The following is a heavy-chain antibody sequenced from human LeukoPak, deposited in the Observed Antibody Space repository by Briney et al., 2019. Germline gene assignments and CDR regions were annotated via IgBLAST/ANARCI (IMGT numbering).Heavy chain of an antibody. J-gene: IGHJ4*02. CDR3: ARDLFLSGIPAAGVFDY. CDR1: GFTFSNYW. D-gene: IGHD6-25*01. CDR2: IRQDGSDK. Sequence: GGSVRLSCAASGFTFSNYWMSWVRQAPGKGLEWVANIRQDGSDKYYMESVKGRFTISRDNANSSLYLQMNSLRAEDTAVYYCARDLFLSGIPAAGVFDYWGQGTLVTVSS. V-gene: IGHV3-7*01.